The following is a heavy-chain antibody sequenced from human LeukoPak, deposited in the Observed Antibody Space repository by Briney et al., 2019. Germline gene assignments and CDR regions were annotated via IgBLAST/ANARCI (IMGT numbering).Heavy chain of an antibody. V-gene: IGHV3-74*01. J-gene: IGHJ5*02. Sequence: PGGSLRLSCAASGFTFSSYWMHWVRQAPGKGLVWVSRINSDGSSTSYADSVKGRFTISRDNAKNTLYLQMNSLRAEDTAVYYCVYCSSTSCNWFDPWGQGTLLTVSS. CDR1: GFTFSSYW. CDR2: INSDGSST. CDR3: VYCSSTSCNWFDP. D-gene: IGHD2-2*01.